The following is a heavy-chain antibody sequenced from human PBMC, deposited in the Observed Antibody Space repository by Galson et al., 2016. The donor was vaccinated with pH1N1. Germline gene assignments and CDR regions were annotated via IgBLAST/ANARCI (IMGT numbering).Heavy chain of an antibody. D-gene: IGHD3-10*01. CDR2: INPDTGNP. J-gene: IGHJ4*02. V-gene: IGHV7-4-1*02. CDR1: GYTFNTYA. Sequence: SVKVSCKASGYTFNTYALNWVRQAPGQGLEWMGWINPDTGNPTYAPGFTGRFVFSLDTSVNTAYMQITSLKAEDTAVYYCARGFYYGSGCFWPWDYWGQGTLVTVSS. CDR3: ARGFYYGSGCFWPWDY.